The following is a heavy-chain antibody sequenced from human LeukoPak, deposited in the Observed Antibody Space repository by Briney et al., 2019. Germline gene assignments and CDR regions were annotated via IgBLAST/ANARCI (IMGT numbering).Heavy chain of an antibody. J-gene: IGHJ4*02. D-gene: IGHD3-22*01. V-gene: IGHV1-2*02. CDR1: GYTFTGYY. CDR2: INPNSGGT. Sequence: ASVKVSCKASGYTFTGYYMHWVRQAPGRGLEWMGWINPNSGGTNYAQKFQGRVTMTRDTSISTAYMELSRLRSDDTAVYYCARPSTSFYYYDSSGYSASFDYWGQGTLVTVSS. CDR3: ARPSTSFYYYDSSGYSASFDY.